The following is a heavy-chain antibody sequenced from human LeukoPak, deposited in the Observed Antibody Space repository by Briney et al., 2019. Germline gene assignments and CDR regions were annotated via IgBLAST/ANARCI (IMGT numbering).Heavy chain of an antibody. CDR3: AKASAFDSSGYYFYYSDY. CDR2: TSGSGGRT. Sequence: GGSLRLSCAASGFTFSSYAMSWVRQAAGKGLEWVSGTSGSGGRTYYADSVKGRFTISRDNSKNTLYLQMNSQRAEDTAVYYCAKASAFDSSGYYFYYSDYWGQGTLVTVSS. CDR1: GFTFSSYA. D-gene: IGHD3-22*01. J-gene: IGHJ4*02. V-gene: IGHV3-23*01.